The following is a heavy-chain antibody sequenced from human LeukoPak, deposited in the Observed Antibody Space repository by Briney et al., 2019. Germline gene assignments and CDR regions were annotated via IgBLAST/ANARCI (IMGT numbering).Heavy chain of an antibody. Sequence: GGSLRLSCAASGFTFSSYAMSWVRQAPGKGLEWVSAISGSGGSTYYADSVKGRFTISRDNSKNTLYLQMNSLRAEDTAVYYCAKVVDDYGDYARYFQHWGQGTLVTVPS. CDR2: ISGSGGST. V-gene: IGHV3-23*01. J-gene: IGHJ1*01. CDR3: AKVVDDYGDYARYFQH. CDR1: GFTFSSYA. D-gene: IGHD4-17*01.